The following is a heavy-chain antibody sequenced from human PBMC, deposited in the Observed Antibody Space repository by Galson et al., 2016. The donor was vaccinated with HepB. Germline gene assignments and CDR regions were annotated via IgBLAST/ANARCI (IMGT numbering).Heavy chain of an antibody. CDR2: VYESGLT. CDR1: GDSITSNNFF. V-gene: IGHV4-39*01. D-gene: IGHD1-26*01. CDR3: ARQKEWVDCLDP. Sequence: SETLSLTCIVSGDSITSNNFFWGWIRQPPGKGLEWIGIVYESGLTHYNPSLKSRVTLSVDTTKKHFSLRLDSVIAADTAVYYCARQKEWVDCLDPWGQGTLVTVSS. J-gene: IGHJ5*02.